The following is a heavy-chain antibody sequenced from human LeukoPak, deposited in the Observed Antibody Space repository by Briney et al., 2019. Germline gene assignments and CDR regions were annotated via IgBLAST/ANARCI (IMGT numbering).Heavy chain of an antibody. Sequence: KTSETLSLTCSVSGYSISSGYYWGWIRQPPGKGLEWIGTIYHSGSTYYNPSLKSRVTISVDTSKNQFSLKLTSVTAADTAVYYCARRMVRGLFDYWGQGTLVTVSS. D-gene: IGHD3-10*01. J-gene: IGHJ4*02. CDR1: GYSISSGYY. CDR2: IYHSGST. CDR3: ARRMVRGLFDY. V-gene: IGHV4-38-2*02.